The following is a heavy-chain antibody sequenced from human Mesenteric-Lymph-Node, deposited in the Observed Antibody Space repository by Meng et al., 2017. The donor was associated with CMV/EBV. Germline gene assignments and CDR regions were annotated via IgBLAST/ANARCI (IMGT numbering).Heavy chain of an antibody. V-gene: IGHV4-34*01. CDR1: GGSFSGYY. CDR2: INHSGST. CDR3: AREEGSGTESWYFDL. J-gene: IGHJ2*01. D-gene: IGHD3-10*01. Sequence: SETLSLTCAVYGGSFSGYYWSWIRQPPGKGLEWIGEINHSGSTNYNPSLKSRVTISVDTSKNQFSLKLSSVTAADTAVYYCAREEGSGTESWYFDLWGRGTLVTVSS.